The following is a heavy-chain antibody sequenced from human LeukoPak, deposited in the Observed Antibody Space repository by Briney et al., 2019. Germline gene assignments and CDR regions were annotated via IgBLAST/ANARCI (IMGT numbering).Heavy chain of an antibody. D-gene: IGHD1-26*01. CDR2: IKQDGSEK. Sequence: GGSLRLSCAASGFTFSSYWMSWVRQAPGKGLEWVANIKQDGSEKYYVDSVKGRFTISRDNAKNSLYLQLNTLRAEDTAVYYCARGYRIVDLFCASLWGQGTMVTVSS. V-gene: IGHV3-7*01. CDR1: GFTFSSYW. CDR3: ARGYRIVDLFCASL. J-gene: IGHJ3*01.